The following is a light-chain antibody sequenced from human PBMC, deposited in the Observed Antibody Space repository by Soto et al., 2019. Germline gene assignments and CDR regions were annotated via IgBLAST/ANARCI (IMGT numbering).Light chain of an antibody. CDR3: PAWDYNLKDPR. J-gene: IGLJ3*02. CDR1: NSNIGRYS. CDR2: SDD. V-gene: IGLV1-44*01. Sequence: QSALTQPPSLSGTPGQRVTISCSGSNSNIGRYSVNWYQHFPGTAPKILIYSDDERPSAVPNRLSGSKSGTSASLAISGIQSEDKAEYYYPAWDYNLKDPRFGGETKL.